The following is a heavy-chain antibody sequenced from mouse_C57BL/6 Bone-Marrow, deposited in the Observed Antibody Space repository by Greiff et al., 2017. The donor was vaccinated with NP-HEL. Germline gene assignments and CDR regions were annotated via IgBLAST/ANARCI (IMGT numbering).Heavy chain of an antibody. Sequence: EVNVVESGGGLVQPGGSLKLSCAASGFTFSDYYMYWVRQTPEKRLEWVAYISNGGGSTYYPDTVKGRFTLSRDNAKNTLYLQMCRLKSENTAMYYCAILIYDGYYVAYWGQGTLVTVSA. CDR2: ISNGGGST. V-gene: IGHV5-12*01. CDR1: GFTFSDYY. J-gene: IGHJ3*01. CDR3: AILIYDGYYVAY. D-gene: IGHD2-3*01.